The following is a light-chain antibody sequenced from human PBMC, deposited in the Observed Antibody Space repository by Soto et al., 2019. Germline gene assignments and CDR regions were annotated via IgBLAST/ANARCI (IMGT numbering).Light chain of an antibody. CDR2: GAS. CDR3: QQYNNWPRT. CDR1: QSISSD. J-gene: IGKJ2*01. Sequence: ETVLTQSPATLSVSPGERATLSCRASQSISSDLAWYQQKPGQAPRLLIYGASTTATAIPGRFSSSGSGREFTLSISSLQSEDFAVYYCQQYNNWPRTFGQGTKVDIK. V-gene: IGKV3-15*01.